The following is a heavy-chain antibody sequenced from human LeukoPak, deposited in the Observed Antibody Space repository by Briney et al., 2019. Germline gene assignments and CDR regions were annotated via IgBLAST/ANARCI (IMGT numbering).Heavy chain of an antibody. CDR1: GFTFSSYS. CDR3: ARVDPYDSSGYYYYYMDV. Sequence: PGGSLRLSCAASGFTFSSYSMNWVRQALGKGLEWVSSISSSSSYIYYADSVKGRFTISRDNAKNSLYLQMNSLRAEDTAVYYCARVDPYDSSGYYYYYMDVWGKGTTVTVSS. CDR2: ISSSSSYI. D-gene: IGHD3-22*01. V-gene: IGHV3-21*01. J-gene: IGHJ6*03.